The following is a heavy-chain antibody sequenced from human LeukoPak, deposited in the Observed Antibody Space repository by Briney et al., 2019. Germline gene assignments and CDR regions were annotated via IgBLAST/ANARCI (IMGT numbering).Heavy chain of an antibody. Sequence: PSETLSLSCTVSGGSISSHYWSWIRQPPGKGLEWIGYIYYSGSTNYNPSLKSRVTISVDTSKNQFSLKLSSVTAADTAVYYCARAPRGYYFDYWGQGALVTVSS. CDR1: GGSISSHY. CDR2: IYYSGST. CDR3: ARAPRGYYFDY. V-gene: IGHV4-59*11. J-gene: IGHJ4*02.